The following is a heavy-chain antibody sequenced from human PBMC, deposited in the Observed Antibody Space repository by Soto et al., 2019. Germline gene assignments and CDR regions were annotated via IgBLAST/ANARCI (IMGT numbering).Heavy chain of an antibody. Sequence: EVQLLESGGGLVQPGGSLRLSCEASGFTFSSHAMSWVRHAPGKGLEWVSAISGRDAGTFDADSVRGRFTIPRDNSKNTLYLHMTSLRVEDTAIYYCTRDPCTRRRCYLDFWGQGSLVTVAS. J-gene: IGHJ4*02. V-gene: IGHV3-23*01. CDR3: TRDPCTRRRCYLDF. CDR1: GFTFSSHA. D-gene: IGHD2-8*01. CDR2: ISGRDAGT.